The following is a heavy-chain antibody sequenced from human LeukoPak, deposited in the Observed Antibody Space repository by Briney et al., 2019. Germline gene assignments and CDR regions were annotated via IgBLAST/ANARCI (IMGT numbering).Heavy chain of an antibody. V-gene: IGHV3-7*01. D-gene: IGHD6-13*01. CDR1: GFTFSSHW. CDR3: AREPPPMAAAGQGYFDY. CDR2: INQDGTEQ. Sequence: GGSLRLSCAASGFTFSSHWMSWVRQAPGKGLEWVANINQDGTEQYYVDSVKGRFTISRDNAKNSLYLQMNSLRAEDTAVYYCAREPPPMAAAGQGYFDYWGQGTLVTVSS. J-gene: IGHJ4*02.